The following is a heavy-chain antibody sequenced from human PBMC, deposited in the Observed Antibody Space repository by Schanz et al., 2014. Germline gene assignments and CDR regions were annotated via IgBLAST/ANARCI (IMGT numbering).Heavy chain of an antibody. CDR3: ARDRRNADLDY. Sequence: VQLVESGGGLVQPGGSLRLSCAASGFTFSSYAMSWVRQAPGKGLEWVSAISASGGTTYYADSVKGRFTISRDNAKNSLYLLMNSLRAEDTALYYCARDRRNADLDYWGQGTLVTVSS. J-gene: IGHJ4*02. D-gene: IGHD1-1*01. CDR2: ISASGGTT. V-gene: IGHV3-23*04. CDR1: GFTFSSYA.